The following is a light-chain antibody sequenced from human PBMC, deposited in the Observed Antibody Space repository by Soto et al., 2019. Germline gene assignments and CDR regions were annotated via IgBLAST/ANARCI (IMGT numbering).Light chain of an antibody. J-gene: IGLJ1*01. V-gene: IGLV2-14*01. CDR2: DVS. Sequence: QSVLTQPASVSGSPGQSITISCTGTSSDVGAYNYVSWFQQYPGKAPKLMIYDVSNRPSGVSNRFSGSKSGNTASLTISGLQAEDEVDYYCCSYTSSSTYVFETGTKVTAL. CDR3: CSYTSSSTYV. CDR1: SSDVGAYNY.